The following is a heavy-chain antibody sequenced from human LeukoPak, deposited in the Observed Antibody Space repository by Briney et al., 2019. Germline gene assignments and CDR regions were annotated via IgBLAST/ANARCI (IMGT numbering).Heavy chain of an antibody. CDR2: ISGSGGST. CDR3: AKGGHSSSWYGPDC. CDR1: GFTFSSYS. J-gene: IGHJ4*02. V-gene: IGHV3-23*01. D-gene: IGHD6-13*01. Sequence: GASLRLSCAASGFTFSSYSMSWVRQAPGKGLEWVSVISGSGGSTYYADSVRGRFTISRDNSKNTLYLQINSLRAEDTAVYYCAKGGHSSSWYGPDCWGQGTLVTVSS.